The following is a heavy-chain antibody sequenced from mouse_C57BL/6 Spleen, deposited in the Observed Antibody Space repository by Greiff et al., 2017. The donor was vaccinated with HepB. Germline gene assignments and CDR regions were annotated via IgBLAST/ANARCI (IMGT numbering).Heavy chain of an antibody. J-gene: IGHJ2*01. CDR3: ARLGGFDY. D-gene: IGHD3-3*01. CDR2: IDPSDSYT. Sequence: VQLQQPGAELVMPGASVKLSCEASGYTFTSYWMHWVKQRPGQGLEWIGEIDPSDSYTNYNQKFKGKSTLTVDKSSSTAYMQLSSLTSEDSAVYYCARLGGFDYWGQGTTLTVSS. CDR1: GYTFTSYW. V-gene: IGHV1-69*01.